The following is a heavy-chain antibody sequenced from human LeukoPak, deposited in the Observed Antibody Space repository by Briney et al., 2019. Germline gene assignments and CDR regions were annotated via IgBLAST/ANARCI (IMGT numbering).Heavy chain of an antibody. J-gene: IGHJ3*02. V-gene: IGHV1-18*01. CDR2: ISGYNGNT. CDR1: GYTFTTYN. Sequence: ASVKVSCKASGYTFTTYNINWVRQAPGQELEWMGWISGYNGNTNYAQKLQGRVTMTTDTSTSTAYMELRSLRSDDTAVYYCARDKGAFDIWGQGTMVTVSS. CDR3: ARDKGAFDI.